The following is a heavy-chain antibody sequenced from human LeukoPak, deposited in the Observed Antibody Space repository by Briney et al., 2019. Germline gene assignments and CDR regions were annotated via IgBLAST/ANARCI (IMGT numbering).Heavy chain of an antibody. CDR1: GGSISSGSYY. J-gene: IGHJ4*02. Sequence: PSETLSLTCTVSGGSISSGSYYWGWTRQPPGKGLEWIGSMYYSGTTYYNPSLKSRVTVSVDTSKNQFSLQLTSVTAADTAVYYCARHRGSYYDSWGQGTLATVSS. CDR2: MYYSGTT. CDR3: ARHRGSYYDS. D-gene: IGHD3-16*01. V-gene: IGHV4-39*01.